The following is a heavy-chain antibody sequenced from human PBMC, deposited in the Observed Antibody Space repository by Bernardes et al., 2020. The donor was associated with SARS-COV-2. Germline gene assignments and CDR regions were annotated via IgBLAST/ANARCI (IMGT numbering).Heavy chain of an antibody. CDR2: IYYSGTT. V-gene: IGHV4-39*01. D-gene: IGHD2-2*01. CDR3: ATVFCSTTSCYNPSDPYYYYYGLDV. J-gene: IGHJ6*02. Sequence: SETLSLTCTVSGGSISNSPYYWGWIRQPPGKGLEWFGSIYYSGTTSYNPSLKSRITISVDTSKNQFSLKLTSVTAADTAVYYCATVFCSTTSCYNPSDPYYYYYGLDVWGQGTTVTVSS. CDR1: GGSISNSPYY.